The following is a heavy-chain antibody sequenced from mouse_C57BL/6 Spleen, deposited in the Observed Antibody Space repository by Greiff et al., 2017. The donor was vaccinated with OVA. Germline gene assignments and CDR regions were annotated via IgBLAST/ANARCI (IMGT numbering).Heavy chain of an antibody. CDR3: ARRGVTTVVDYFDY. Sequence: LQESGAELARPGASVKLSCKASGYTFTSYGISWVKQRTGQGLEWIGEIYPRSGNTYYNEKFKGKATLTADKSSSTAYMELRSLTSEDSAVYFCARRGVTTVVDYFDYWGQGTTLTVSS. CDR2: IYPRSGNT. V-gene: IGHV1-81*01. D-gene: IGHD1-1*01. CDR1: GYTFTSYG. J-gene: IGHJ2*01.